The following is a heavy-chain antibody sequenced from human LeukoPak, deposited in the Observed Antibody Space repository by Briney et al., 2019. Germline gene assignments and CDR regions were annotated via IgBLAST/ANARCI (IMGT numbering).Heavy chain of an antibody. CDR1: GYRFTSYW. D-gene: IGHD3-10*01. CDR2: IYPGDSDT. J-gene: IGHJ4*02. Sequence: GGSLKISLQGSGYRFTSYWIGWVRPMPGKGLEWMGIIYPGDSDTRYSPSFQGQVAISADKSISTAYLQWSSLKASDTAMYYCARRGDTMVRGADYWGQGTLVTVSS. V-gene: IGHV5-51*01. CDR3: ARRGDTMVRGADY.